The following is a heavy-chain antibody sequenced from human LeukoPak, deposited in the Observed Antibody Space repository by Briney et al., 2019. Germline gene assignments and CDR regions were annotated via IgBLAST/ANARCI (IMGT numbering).Heavy chain of an antibody. CDR1: GSSITSSGSY. J-gene: IGHJ6*02. V-gene: IGHV4-31*03. Sequence: SQTLSLTCTVSGSSITSSGSYWSCVRQHPEKGLEWIGYIYYSGSTYYNPSLNSRLTISLDTSKKQSSLNLTSVTAADTAVYYCARDRRVRSVYYGMGVWGQGTTVTVSS. D-gene: IGHD3-10*01. CDR2: IYYSGST. CDR3: ARDRRVRSVYYGMGV.